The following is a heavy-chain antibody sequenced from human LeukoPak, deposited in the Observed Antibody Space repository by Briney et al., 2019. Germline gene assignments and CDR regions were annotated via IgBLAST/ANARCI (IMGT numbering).Heavy chain of an antibody. D-gene: IGHD1-20*01. Sequence: GGSLRLSCAASGFTFSSYEMNWVRQAPGKGLEWVSYISSSGSTIYCADSVKGRFTISRDNAKNSLYLQMNSLRAEDTAVYYCASSLTGTPSYWGQGTLVTVSS. CDR2: ISSSGSTI. CDR1: GFTFSSYE. J-gene: IGHJ4*02. V-gene: IGHV3-48*03. CDR3: ASSLTGTPSY.